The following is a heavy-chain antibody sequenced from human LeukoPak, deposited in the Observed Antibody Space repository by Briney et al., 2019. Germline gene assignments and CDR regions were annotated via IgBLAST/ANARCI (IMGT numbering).Heavy chain of an antibody. CDR3: ARVWDSSGWFVDY. CDR1: GFTFSSYA. D-gene: IGHD6-19*01. CDR2: ISGIAGST. Sequence: PGGSLRLSCAASGFTFSSYAMSWVRQAPGKGLEWVSTISGIAGSTYYADSVKGRFTISRDNAKNSLYPQMNSLRAEDTAVYYCARVWDSSGWFVDYWGQGTLVTVSS. J-gene: IGHJ4*02. V-gene: IGHV3-23*01.